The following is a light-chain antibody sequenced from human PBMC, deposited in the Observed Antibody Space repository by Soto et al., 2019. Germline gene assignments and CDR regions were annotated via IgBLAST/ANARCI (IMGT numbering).Light chain of an antibody. CDR1: SGHTNYA. J-gene: IGLJ3*02. V-gene: IGLV4-69*01. CDR3: LTWGAGIWV. Sequence: QAVVTQSPSASASLGASVKLTCTLSSGHTNYAIAWLRLQPEKGPRYLMKLNSDGRHSKGDGIPDRFSGSSSGAERYLTISSLRSEDEADYYCLTWGAGIWVFGGGTKLTVL. CDR2: LNSDGRH.